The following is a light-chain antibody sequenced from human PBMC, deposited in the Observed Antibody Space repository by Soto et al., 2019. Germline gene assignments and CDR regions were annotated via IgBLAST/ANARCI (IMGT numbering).Light chain of an antibody. Sequence: EIVLTQSPGTLSLSPGERATLSCRASQSVSSSYLAWYQQKPGQAPRLLIYGASTRATGIPPRFSGSGSGTEFTLTISSLQSEDFAVYYCQQYNNWPPITFGQGTRLEI. CDR2: GAS. J-gene: IGKJ5*01. CDR3: QQYNNWPPIT. CDR1: QSVSSSY. V-gene: IGKV3-15*01.